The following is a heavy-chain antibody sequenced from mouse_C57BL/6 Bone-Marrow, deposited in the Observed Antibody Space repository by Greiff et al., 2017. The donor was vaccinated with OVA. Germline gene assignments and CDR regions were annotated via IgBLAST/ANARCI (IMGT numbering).Heavy chain of an antibody. Sequence: EVKLVESGGDLVKPGGSLKLSCAASGFTFSSYGMSWVRQTPDKRLEWVATISSGGSYTYSPDSVKGRFTISRDNAKNTLYLQMSSLKSEDTAMYYCARPFITTVVAPDYWGQGTTLTVSS. CDR1: GFTFSSYG. CDR3: ARPFITTVVAPDY. J-gene: IGHJ2*01. CDR2: ISSGGSYT. V-gene: IGHV5-6*01. D-gene: IGHD1-1*01.